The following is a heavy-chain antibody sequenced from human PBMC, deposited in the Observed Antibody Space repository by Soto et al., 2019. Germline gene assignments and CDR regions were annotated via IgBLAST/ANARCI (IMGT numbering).Heavy chain of an antibody. Sequence: QVQLVESGGGVVQPGRSLRLSCVSSGFTFSSYVMHWVRQAPGKGLEWVALISYDGSKKYYADSVKGRFTISRDNSKNTLYLQMNSLRGEDTAVYYCARDSGSSPFCADFWGQGTPVIVSS. CDR3: ARDSGSSPFCADF. CDR1: GFTFSSYV. V-gene: IGHV3-30-3*01. CDR2: ISYDGSKK. J-gene: IGHJ4*02. D-gene: IGHD6-6*01.